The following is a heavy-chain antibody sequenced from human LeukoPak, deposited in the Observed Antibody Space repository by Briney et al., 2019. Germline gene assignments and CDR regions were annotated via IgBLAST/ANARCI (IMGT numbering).Heavy chain of an antibody. J-gene: IGHJ4*02. CDR3: ARDPTDFDK. V-gene: IGHV3-21*01. Sequence: PGWSPRLSCEASGFTFSTFTMNWVRQAPGKGLEWVSSITSGSYTYYADTMKGRFTISRDNAQNLLFLQMNSLRVDDTAVYYCARDPTDFDKWGQGTLVTVSS. CDR2: ITSGSYT. CDR1: GFTFSTFT.